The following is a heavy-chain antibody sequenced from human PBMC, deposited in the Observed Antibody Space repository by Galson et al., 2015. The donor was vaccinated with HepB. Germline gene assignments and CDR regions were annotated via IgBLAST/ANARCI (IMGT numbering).Heavy chain of an antibody. CDR2: TYYRSKWYS. CDR1: GDSVSRDTVG. CDR3: TGVAHLGRGMNV. V-gene: IGHV6-1*01. Sequence: CAISGDSVSRDTVGWNWIRQSPSRGLEWLRRTYYRSKWYSDYAISVKSRIIINADSSTNQFFLQLNSVIPEDTAVYYCTGVAHLGRGMNVWGQGTTVTVSS. J-gene: IGHJ6*02. D-gene: IGHD3-10*01.